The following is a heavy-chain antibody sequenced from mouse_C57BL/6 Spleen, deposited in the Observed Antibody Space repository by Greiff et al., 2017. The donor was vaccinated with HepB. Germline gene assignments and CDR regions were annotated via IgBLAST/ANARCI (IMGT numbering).Heavy chain of an antibody. V-gene: IGHV5-16*01. J-gene: IGHJ4*01. CDR2: INYDGSST. CDR3: ARGYGNYFFYAMDY. Sequence: EVMLVESEGGLVQPGSSMKLSCTASGFTFSDYYMAWVRQVPEKGLEWVANINYDGSSTYYLDSLKSRFIISRDNAKNILYLQMSSLKSEDTATYYCARGYGNYFFYAMDYWGQGTSVTVSS. D-gene: IGHD2-1*01. CDR1: GFTFSDYY.